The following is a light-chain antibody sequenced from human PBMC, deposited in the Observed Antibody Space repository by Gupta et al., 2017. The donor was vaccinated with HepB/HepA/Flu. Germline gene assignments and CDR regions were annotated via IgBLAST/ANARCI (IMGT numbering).Light chain of an antibody. CDR3: QQYHSSPHPCT. CDR2: VAS. CDR1: QSVSSSY. Sequence: DIVLTQSPGTLSLSPGERATLSCRASQSVSSSYLAWYQQKPGQAPRLLIFVASSRATGIPDRFSFSGSGTDFTLTIRSIEPEDFAVYYCQQYHSSPHPCTFGQGTQLEIK. V-gene: IGKV3-20*01. J-gene: IGKJ5*01.